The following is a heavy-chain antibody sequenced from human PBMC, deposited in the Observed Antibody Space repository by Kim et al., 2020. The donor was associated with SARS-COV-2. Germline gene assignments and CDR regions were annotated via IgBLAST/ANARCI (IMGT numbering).Heavy chain of an antibody. D-gene: IGHD3-3*01. Sequence: GGSLRLSCAASGFTFSSYAMSWVRQAPGKGLEWVSAISGSGGSTYYADSVKGRFTISRDNSKNTLYLQMNSLRAEDTAVYYCAKDLEGRSRFLVEGTRPPDYWGQGTLVTVSS. V-gene: IGHV3-23*01. CDR3: AKDLEGRSRFLVEGTRPPDY. CDR1: GFTFSSYA. J-gene: IGHJ4*02. CDR2: ISGSGGST.